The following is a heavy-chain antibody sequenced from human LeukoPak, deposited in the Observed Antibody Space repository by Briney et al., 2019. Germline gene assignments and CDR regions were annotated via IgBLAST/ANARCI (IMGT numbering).Heavy chain of an antibody. Sequence: GESLKISCKGSGYSFPSYWIGWVRQMPGKGLEGMGIIYPGDSDTRYSPSFQGQVNISADKSISTAYLQWSSLKASDTAMYYCVRGYYGSGSYYFDYWGQGTLVTVSS. CDR3: VRGYYGSGSYYFDY. V-gene: IGHV5-51*01. D-gene: IGHD3-10*01. CDR1: GYSFPSYW. CDR2: IYPGDSDT. J-gene: IGHJ4*02.